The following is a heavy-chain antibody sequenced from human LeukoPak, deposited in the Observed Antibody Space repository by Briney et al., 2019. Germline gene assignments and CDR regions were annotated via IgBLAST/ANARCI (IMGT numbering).Heavy chain of an antibody. CDR2: LSTNEDT. V-gene: IGHV4-4*07. CDR3: ARDRNSWHWYY. CDR1: GGSTSGYY. J-gene: IGHJ4*02. D-gene: IGHD6-13*01. Sequence: SETLSLTCTVSGGSTSGYYWSWIRQPAGKGLEWIGRLSTNEDTYYNPSLRSRVTMSVDTSKNRFSLTLTSVTAADTAVYYCARDRNSWHWYYWGQGTLVTVSS.